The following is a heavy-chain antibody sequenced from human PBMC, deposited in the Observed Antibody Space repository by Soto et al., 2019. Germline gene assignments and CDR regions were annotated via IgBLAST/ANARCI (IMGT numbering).Heavy chain of an antibody. J-gene: IGHJ6*02. D-gene: IGHD4-17*01. CDR2: IYPDDSDT. V-gene: IGHV5-51*01. CDR3: ARQGSNGGMYFSGMAV. Sequence: GESLKISCRGSGYTFTSYWIAWVRQRPGKGLEWLGIIYPDDSDTRYSPSFQGQVTISADKSINTAYLQWSSLKASDTATYYCARQGSNGGMYFSGMAVWGQGTTVTVSS. CDR1: GYTFTSYW.